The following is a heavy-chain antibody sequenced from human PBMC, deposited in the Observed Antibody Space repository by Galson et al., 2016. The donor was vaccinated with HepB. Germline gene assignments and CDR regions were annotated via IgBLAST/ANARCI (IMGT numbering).Heavy chain of an antibody. CDR1: GGSTSGYY. CDR2: IRSSGST. V-gene: IGHV4-59*01. CDR3: ARGPTALTDAFDI. Sequence: ETLSLTCSVSGGSTSGYYWTWIRQPPGKGLEWIGFIRSSGSTTYNPSLKSRFTISIDTSINHFFLKLRSVTAADTAVYYCARGPTALTDAFDIWGQGTMVTVSS. J-gene: IGHJ3*02. D-gene: IGHD2-21*02.